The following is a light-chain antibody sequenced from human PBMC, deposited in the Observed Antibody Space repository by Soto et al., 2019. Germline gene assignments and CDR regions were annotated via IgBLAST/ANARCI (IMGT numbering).Light chain of an antibody. Sequence: EIVTTQSPATLSVSPGEGATLSCRASQSISSNLAWYQQKPGQAPRLLIYGASTRAPGIPGRLSGSGSGTEFTLTISSLQSEDFALYYCQQYNNWPRTFGQGTKVDIK. CDR2: GAS. CDR3: QQYNNWPRT. V-gene: IGKV3-15*01. J-gene: IGKJ1*01. CDR1: QSISSN.